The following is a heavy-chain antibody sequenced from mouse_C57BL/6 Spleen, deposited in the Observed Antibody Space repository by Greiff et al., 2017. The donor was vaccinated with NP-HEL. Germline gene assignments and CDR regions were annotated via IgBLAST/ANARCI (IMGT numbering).Heavy chain of an antibody. CDR1: GYTFTDYE. D-gene: IGHD4-1*01. V-gene: IGHV1-15*01. Sequence: VQLQQSGAELVRPGASVTLSCKASGYTFTDYEMHWVKQTPVHGLEWIGAIDPETGGTAYNQKFKGKAILTADKSSSTAYMELRSLTSEDSAVYYCTRVWAYAMDYWGQGTSVTVSS. J-gene: IGHJ4*01. CDR2: IDPETGGT. CDR3: TRVWAYAMDY.